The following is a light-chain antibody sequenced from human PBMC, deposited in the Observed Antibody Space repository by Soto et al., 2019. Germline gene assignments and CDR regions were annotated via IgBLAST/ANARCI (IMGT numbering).Light chain of an antibody. J-gene: IGKJ4*01. Sequence: EIVLTQSPGTLSLSPWERATLSCRASESVSSSYLAWYQQKPGQAPRLLIYGASSRVTGIPARFSGSGSGTDFTLTISSLEPEDFAVYYCQQRVTFGGGTKVDIK. CDR3: QQRVT. CDR2: GAS. V-gene: IGKV3-20*01. CDR1: ESVSSSY.